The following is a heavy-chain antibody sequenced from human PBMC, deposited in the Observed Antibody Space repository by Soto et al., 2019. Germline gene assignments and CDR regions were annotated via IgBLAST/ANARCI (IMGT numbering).Heavy chain of an antibody. CDR3: AKEYYYGSGSYPPLFDY. J-gene: IGHJ4*02. CDR1: GFTFSSYA. CDR2: ISGSGGST. V-gene: IGHV3-23*01. D-gene: IGHD3-10*01. Sequence: EVQLLESGGGLVQPGGSLRLSCAASGFTFSSYAMSWVRQAPGKGLEWVSAISGSGGSTYYADSVKGRFTISRDNSKNTLYLQMNSLRAEDTAVYYCAKEYYYGSGSYPPLFDYWGQGTLVTVSS.